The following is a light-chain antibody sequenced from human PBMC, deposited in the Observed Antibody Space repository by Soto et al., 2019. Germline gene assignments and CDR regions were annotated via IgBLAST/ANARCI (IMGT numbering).Light chain of an antibody. CDR1: QDLGDS. CDR3: QQYGSLPIT. CDR2: DSL. Sequence: ENQKTPSPSPPSASGGARIPISCPASQDLGDSLNWYQQKEGRTPKLLIYDSLHLEPGVPSRFSGSRSGTRFSLTISSMQPEDVATYFCQQYGSLPITFGQGTRL. J-gene: IGKJ5*01. V-gene: IGKV1-33*01.